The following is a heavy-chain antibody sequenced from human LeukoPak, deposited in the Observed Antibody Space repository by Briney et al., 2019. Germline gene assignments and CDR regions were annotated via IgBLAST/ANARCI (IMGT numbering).Heavy chain of an antibody. D-gene: IGHD3-22*01. J-gene: IGHJ4*02. V-gene: IGHV3-66*01. CDR3: ARGHDYDSSVAY. CDR2: IYSGGST. CDR1: GFTVSNNY. Sequence: GGSLRLSCAASGFTVSNNYMSWVRQAPGKGLEWVSVIYSGGSTYYADSVKGRFTISRDNSKNTVDLQMNSLRAEDTAVYYCARGHDYDSSVAYWGQGTLVTVSS.